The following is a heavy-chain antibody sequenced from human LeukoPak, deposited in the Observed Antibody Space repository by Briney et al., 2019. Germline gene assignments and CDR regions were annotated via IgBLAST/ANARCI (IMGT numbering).Heavy chain of an antibody. J-gene: IGHJ3*02. V-gene: IGHV1-69*06. CDR2: IIPIFGTA. CDR3: ARGWFGELFGLAFAI. CDR1: GGLFSSYA. Sequence: SVKVFCKASGGLFSSYASSWVRQAPGQALEWMGGIIPIFGTATYAQKFQGRVTITADKSTSTAYMELSSLRSEDTAVYYCARGWFGELFGLAFAIWGQGTMVTVSS. D-gene: IGHD3-10*01.